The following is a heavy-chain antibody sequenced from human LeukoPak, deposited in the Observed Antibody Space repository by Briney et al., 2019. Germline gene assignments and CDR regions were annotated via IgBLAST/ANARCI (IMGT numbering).Heavy chain of an antibody. CDR3: AKDDSGYDSGITDY. D-gene: IGHD5-12*01. CDR1: GFTFSSYW. CDR2: IKQDGSEK. Sequence: PGGSLRLSCAASGFTFSSYWMSWVRQAPGKGLEWVDNIKQDGSEKYYVDSVKGRFTISRDNAKNSLYLQMSSLRAEDTAVYYCAKDDSGYDSGITDYWGQGTLVTVSS. V-gene: IGHV3-7*01. J-gene: IGHJ4*02.